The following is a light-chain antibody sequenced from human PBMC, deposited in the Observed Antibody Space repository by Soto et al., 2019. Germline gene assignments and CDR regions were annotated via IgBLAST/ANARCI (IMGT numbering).Light chain of an antibody. CDR1: QSISSS. J-gene: IGKJ1*01. CDR3: QQYYRWRT. CDR2: GAS. Sequence: EIVMTQSPATLSVSPGERATLSCRASQSISSSLAWYQHKPGQAPRLLIYGASTRATGISARFSGSGSGTEFTLTISNLQSEDFAVYYWQQYYRWRTFGQGTKVEF. V-gene: IGKV3-15*01.